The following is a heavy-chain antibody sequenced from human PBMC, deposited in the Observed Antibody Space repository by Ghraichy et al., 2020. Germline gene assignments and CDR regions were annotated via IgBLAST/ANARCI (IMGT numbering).Heavy chain of an antibody. D-gene: IGHD3-3*01. CDR3: ASIYEGYYDFWSGSSSWFDP. V-gene: IGHV3-21*01. CDR2: ISSSSSYI. Sequence: GGSLRLSCAASGFTFSSYSMNWVRQAPGKGLEWVSSISSSSSYIYYADSVKGRFTISRDNAKNSLYLQMNSLRAEDTAVYYCASIYEGYYDFWSGSSSWFDPWGQGTLVTVSS. J-gene: IGHJ5*02. CDR1: GFTFSSYS.